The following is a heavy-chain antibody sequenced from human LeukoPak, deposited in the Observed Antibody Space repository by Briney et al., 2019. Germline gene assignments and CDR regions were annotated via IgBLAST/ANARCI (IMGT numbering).Heavy chain of an antibody. Sequence: GGSLRLSCAASGFTFSSYWLHWVRQPPGKGLVWVSRINSDGSSTSYADSVKGRFTISRDNAKNTLYLQMNSLRAEDTAVYYCARDWQLVPFDYWGQGTLVTVSS. CDR2: INSDGSST. J-gene: IGHJ4*02. CDR1: GFTFSSYW. V-gene: IGHV3-74*01. CDR3: ARDWQLVPFDY. D-gene: IGHD6-6*01.